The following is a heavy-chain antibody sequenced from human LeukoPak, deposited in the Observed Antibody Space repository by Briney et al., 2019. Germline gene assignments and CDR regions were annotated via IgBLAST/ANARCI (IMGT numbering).Heavy chain of an antibody. Sequence: ASVKVSCKASGYTFTNYYMHWVRQAPGQGLEWVGFIDPSGGSTSYAQKFQGRVTMTRDTSTSTVYMELSSLTSEDTAVYYCARNAASGLDYWGQGTLVTVSS. CDR3: ARNAASGLDY. CDR1: GYTFTNYY. V-gene: IGHV1-46*01. CDR2: IDPSGGST. J-gene: IGHJ4*02. D-gene: IGHD2-15*01.